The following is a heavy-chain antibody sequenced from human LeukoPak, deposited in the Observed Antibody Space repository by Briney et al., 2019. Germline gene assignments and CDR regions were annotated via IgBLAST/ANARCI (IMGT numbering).Heavy chain of an antibody. CDR1: EFTFSSYG. V-gene: IGHV3-30*03. CDR3: ARTDRYCSSTSCYIFDY. CDR2: ISYHGSNK. Sequence: GGSLRLSCAASEFTFSSYGMHWVRQAPGKGLEWVAVISYHGSNKYYADSVKGRFTISRDNSKNTLYLQMNSLRAEDSAVYYCARTDRYCSSTSCYIFDYWGQGTLVTVSS. J-gene: IGHJ4*02. D-gene: IGHD2-2*01.